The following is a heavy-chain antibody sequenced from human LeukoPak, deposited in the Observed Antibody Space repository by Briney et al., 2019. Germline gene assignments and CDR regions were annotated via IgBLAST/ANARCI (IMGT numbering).Heavy chain of an antibody. V-gene: IGHV3-7*03. CDR3: AREDYDILTGYARGMDV. CDR1: GFTFSSYW. Sequence: GGSLRLSCTASGFTFSSYWMSWVRQAPGKGLEWVANIKQDGSEKYYVDSVKGRFTISRDNAKNSLYLQMNSLRAEDTAVYYCAREDYDILTGYARGMDVWGKGTTVTVSS. CDR2: IKQDGSEK. D-gene: IGHD3-9*01. J-gene: IGHJ6*04.